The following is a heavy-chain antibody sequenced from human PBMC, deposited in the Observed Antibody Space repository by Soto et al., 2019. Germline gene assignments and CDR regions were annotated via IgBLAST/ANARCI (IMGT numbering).Heavy chain of an antibody. CDR2: IIPILGIA. D-gene: IGHD7-27*01. V-gene: IGHV1-69*04. Sequence: SVKVSCKASGGTFSSYTISWVRQAPGQGLEWMGRIIPILGIANYAQKFQGRVTMTTDTSTSTAYMELRSLRSDDTAVYYCARDPALGYYYYMDVWGKGTTVTVSS. CDR3: ARDPALGYYYYMDV. J-gene: IGHJ6*03. CDR1: GGTFSSYT.